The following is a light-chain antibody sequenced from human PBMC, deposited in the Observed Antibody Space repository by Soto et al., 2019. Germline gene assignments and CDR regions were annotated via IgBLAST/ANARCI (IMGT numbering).Light chain of an antibody. CDR2: AAS. CDR3: QQYNTLLWT. Sequence: EVVMTQSPATLSVSPGERATLSCRASQSVNANLPWYQQKPGQAPRLLIHAASNSATGIPARFSGSGFGTEFILSISRLQWEGYGVYCCQQYNTLLWTFGQVTNVDI. CDR1: QSVNAN. J-gene: IGKJ1*01. V-gene: IGKV3-15*01.